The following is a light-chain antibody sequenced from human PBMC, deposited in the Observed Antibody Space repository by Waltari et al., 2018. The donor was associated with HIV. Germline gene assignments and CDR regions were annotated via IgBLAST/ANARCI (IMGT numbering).Light chain of an antibody. J-gene: IGLJ3*02. V-gene: IGLV1-44*01. CDR2: TTY. Sequence: QSVLTQPPSASGTPGQRVTISCSGSISNIGSNTVNWYQQLPGTAPKLLIYTTYPRPSWVPARFSGSKSGASASLAISGLQSDDEADYFCAAWDDWLRGWVFGGGTKLTVL. CDR3: AAWDDWLRGWV. CDR1: ISNIGSNT.